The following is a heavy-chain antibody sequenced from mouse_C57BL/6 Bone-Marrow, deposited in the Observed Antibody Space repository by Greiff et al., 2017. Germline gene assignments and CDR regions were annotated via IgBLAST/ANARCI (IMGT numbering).Heavy chain of an antibody. CDR2: ISSGGSYT. Sequence: EVNLVESGGDLVKPGGSLKLSCAASGFTFSSYGMSWVRQTPDKRLEWVATISSGGSYTYYPDSVKGRFTISRDNAKNTLYLKMSSLKSEYTAMYYCARRYYDWFAYWGQGTLVTVSA. J-gene: IGHJ3*01. V-gene: IGHV5-6*02. CDR1: GFTFSSYG. CDR3: ARRYYDWFAY. D-gene: IGHD2-4*01.